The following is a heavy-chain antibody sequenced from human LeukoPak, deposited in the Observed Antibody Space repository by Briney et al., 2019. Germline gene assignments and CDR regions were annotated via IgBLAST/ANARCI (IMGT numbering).Heavy chain of an antibody. J-gene: IGHJ4*02. D-gene: IGHD6-13*01. Sequence: GGSLRLSCAASGFTFSSYSMNWVRQAPGKGLEGVSSISSSSSYIYYADSVKGRFTISRDNAKNSLYLQMNSLRAEDTAVYYCARGPLAAAGDYWGQGTLVTVSS. CDR2: ISSSSSYI. CDR1: GFTFSSYS. CDR3: ARGPLAAAGDY. V-gene: IGHV3-21*01.